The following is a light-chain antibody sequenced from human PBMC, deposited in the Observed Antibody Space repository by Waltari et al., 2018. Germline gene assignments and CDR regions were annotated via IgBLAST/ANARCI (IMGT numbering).Light chain of an antibody. CDR1: NIESKS. CDR2: YDS. Sequence: SYVLTQPPSVSVAPGKTVSITCGGNNIESKSVHWYQQKPGQAPILVISYDSDRPSGIPGRFSGSNSGNTATLTISRVEAGDEADYYCQVWDANTDPGVFGTGTEVTVL. CDR3: QVWDANTDPGV. V-gene: IGLV3-21*04. J-gene: IGLJ1*01.